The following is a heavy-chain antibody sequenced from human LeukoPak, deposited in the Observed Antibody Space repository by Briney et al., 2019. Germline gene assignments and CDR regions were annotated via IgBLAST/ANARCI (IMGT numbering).Heavy chain of an antibody. D-gene: IGHD6-19*01. CDR3: ARDDHSSGWSDFDY. CDR2: INPNSGGT. Sequence: ASVKVSCKASGYTFTGYYMHWVRQAPGQGLEWMGRINPNSGGTNYAQKFQGRVTMTRDTSISTAYMELSRLRSDDTAVYYCARDDHSSGWSDFDYWGQGTLVTVSS. V-gene: IGHV1-2*06. CDR1: GYTFTGYY. J-gene: IGHJ4*02.